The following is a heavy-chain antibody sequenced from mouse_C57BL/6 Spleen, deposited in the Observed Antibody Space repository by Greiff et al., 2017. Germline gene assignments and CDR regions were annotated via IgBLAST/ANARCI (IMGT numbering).Heavy chain of an antibody. CDR2: INPSSGYT. CDR3: ARSGGSQPSNYAMDY. J-gene: IGHJ4*01. D-gene: IGHD1-1*01. Sequence: QVQLQQSGAELARPGASVKMSCKASGYTFTSYTMHWVKQRPGQGLEWIGYINPSSGYTKYNQKFKDKATLTADKSSSTAYMQLSSLTSEASAVYYCARSGGSQPSNYAMDYWGQGTSVTVSS. V-gene: IGHV1-4*01. CDR1: GYTFTSYT.